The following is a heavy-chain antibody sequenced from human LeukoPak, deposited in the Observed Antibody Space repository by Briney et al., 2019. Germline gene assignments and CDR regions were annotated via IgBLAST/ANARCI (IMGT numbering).Heavy chain of an antibody. J-gene: IGHJ4*02. CDR2: MYYSGST. CDR3: ARGKHYYDSSGYSPFDY. V-gene: IGHV4-59*01. Sequence: SETLSLTCTVSGGSISSYYWSWIRQPPGKGLEWIENMYYSGSTNYNPSLKSRVTISMYTSNYHFYMKLSSVTAADTAVYYCARGKHYYDSSGYSPFDYWGQGTLVTVSS. D-gene: IGHD3-22*01. CDR1: GGSISSYY.